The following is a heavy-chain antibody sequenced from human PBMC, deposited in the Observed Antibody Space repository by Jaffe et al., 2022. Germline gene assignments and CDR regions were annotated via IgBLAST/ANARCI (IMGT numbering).Heavy chain of an antibody. Sequence: QVQLVQSGAEVKKPGASVKVSCKVSGYTLTELSMHWVRQAPGKGLEWMGGFDPEDGETIYAQKFQGRVTMTEDTSTDTAYMELSSLRSEDTAVYYCATDLLVHCSGGSCYYNWGQGTLVTVSS. CDR2: FDPEDGET. CDR1: GYTLTELS. J-gene: IGHJ4*02. V-gene: IGHV1-24*01. CDR3: ATDLLVHCSGGSCYYN. D-gene: IGHD2-15*01.